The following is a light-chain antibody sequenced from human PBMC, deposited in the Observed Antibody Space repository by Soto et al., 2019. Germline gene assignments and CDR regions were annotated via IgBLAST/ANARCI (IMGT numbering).Light chain of an antibody. J-gene: IGLJ1*01. Sequence: SALTQPDSVSGSPGQSITISCTGTSSDVGGYNYVSWYQQHPGKAPKLMIYEVSNRPSGVSNRFSGSKSGNTASLTISGLQAEDEADYYCSSYTSSSTFYVFGTGTKLTVL. CDR3: SSYTSSSTFYV. CDR1: SSDVGGYNY. CDR2: EVS. V-gene: IGLV2-14*01.